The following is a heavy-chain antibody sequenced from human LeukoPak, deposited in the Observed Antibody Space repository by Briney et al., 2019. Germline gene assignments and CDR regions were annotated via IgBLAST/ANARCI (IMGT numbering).Heavy chain of an antibody. Sequence: GGSLRLSCAASGFTFGSYWMSWVRQAPGKGLEWVANIKQDGSEKYYVDSVKGRFTISRDNAKNSLYLQMNSLRAEDTAVYYCARDDSSGSDYWGQGTLVTVSS. CDR1: GFTFGSYW. D-gene: IGHD3-22*01. CDR2: IKQDGSEK. CDR3: ARDDSSGSDY. V-gene: IGHV3-7*04. J-gene: IGHJ4*02.